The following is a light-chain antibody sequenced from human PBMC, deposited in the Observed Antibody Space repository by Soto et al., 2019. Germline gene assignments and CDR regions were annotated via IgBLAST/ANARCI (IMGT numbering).Light chain of an antibody. Sequence: DIQMTQSPSTLSASVGDRVTITCRASQGISTWLAWYQQKPGKAPKFLIYDASSLESGVPSRFSGSGSGTEFTLTSSRLQPDDFATYYCQKYDSFTFGQGTKVDIK. CDR2: DAS. V-gene: IGKV1-5*01. CDR3: QKYDSFT. CDR1: QGISTW. J-gene: IGKJ3*01.